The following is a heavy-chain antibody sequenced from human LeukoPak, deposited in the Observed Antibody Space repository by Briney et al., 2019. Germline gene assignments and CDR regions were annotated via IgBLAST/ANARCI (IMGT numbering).Heavy chain of an antibody. CDR1: GFTFNNYY. CDR3: TTGLYDSSGPTYYYYGMDV. Sequence: GGSLRLSCAASGFTFNNYYMGWVRQGPGKGLEWVGRIKSKNDGGTTDYAAHVKGKFTNSRDETKKTLYLQMNSLKTEDTAVYYCTTGLYDSSGPTYYYYGMDVWGQGTTVTVSS. V-gene: IGHV3-15*01. J-gene: IGHJ6*02. D-gene: IGHD3-22*01. CDR2: IKSKNDGGTT.